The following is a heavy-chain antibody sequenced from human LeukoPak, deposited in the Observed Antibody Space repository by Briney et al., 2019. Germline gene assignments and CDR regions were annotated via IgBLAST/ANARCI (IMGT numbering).Heavy chain of an antibody. CDR1: GFTVSSNY. J-gene: IGHJ3*02. D-gene: IGHD1-26*01. V-gene: IGHV3-66*04. CDR3: AKPKAASSGGALDI. CDR2: IYSGGST. Sequence: GGSLRLSCAASGFTVSSNYMNWVRQAPGKGLEWVSIIYSGGSTYYADSVKGRFTISRDYSKNTLYLQMNSLRAEDTAVYYCAKPKAASSGGALDIWGQGTMVTVSS.